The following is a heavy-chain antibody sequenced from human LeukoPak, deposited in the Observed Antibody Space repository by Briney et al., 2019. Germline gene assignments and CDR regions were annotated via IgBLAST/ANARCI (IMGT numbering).Heavy chain of an antibody. CDR3: TRGVRSGRDFDY. V-gene: IGHV3-21*01. CDR1: GFTFSSYS. J-gene: IGHJ4*02. Sequence: GGSLRLSCAASGFTFSSYSMNWVRQAPGKGLEWVSSISSSSSYIYYADSVKGRFTISRDNAKNSLYLQMNSLRAEDTAVYYCTRGVRSGRDFDYWGQGNPGHRLL. D-gene: IGHD3-10*01. CDR2: ISSSSSYI.